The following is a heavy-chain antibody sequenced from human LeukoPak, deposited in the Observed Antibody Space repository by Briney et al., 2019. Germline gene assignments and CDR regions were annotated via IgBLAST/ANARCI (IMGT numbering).Heavy chain of an antibody. J-gene: IGHJ4*02. D-gene: IGHD3-10*01. CDR1: GGSISSYY. V-gene: IGHV4-59*12. CDR2: IYYSGST. Sequence: PSETLSLTCTVSGGSISSYYWSWIRQPPGKGLEWIGYIYYSGSTNYNPSLKSRVTISVDTSKNQFSLKLSSVTAADTAVYYCARGLKRGITMVRGAPGYWGQGTLVTVSS. CDR3: ARGLKRGITMVRGAPGY.